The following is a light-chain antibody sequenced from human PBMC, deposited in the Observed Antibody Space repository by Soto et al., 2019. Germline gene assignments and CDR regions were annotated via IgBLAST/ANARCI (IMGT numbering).Light chain of an antibody. CDR2: GAS. J-gene: IGKJ5*01. CDR1: QSVTTY. CDR3: QQYGSSPT. Sequence: THSPPTLSVPPNETATLSRRASQSVTTYLAWYQQKPGQAPRLLIYGASSRATGIPDRFSGSGSGTDFTLTISRLEPEDFAVYYCQQYGSSPTFGQGTRLEI. V-gene: IGKV3-20*01.